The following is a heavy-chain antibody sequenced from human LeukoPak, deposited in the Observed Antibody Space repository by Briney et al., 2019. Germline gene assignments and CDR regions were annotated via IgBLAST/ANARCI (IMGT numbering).Heavy chain of an antibody. CDR2: INPNSGGT. V-gene: IGHV1-2*02. CDR3: ARDGSSWYFYYYYYMDV. Sequence: GASVKVSCKASGYTFTGYYMHWVRQAPGQGLEWMGWINPNSGGTNYAQKFQGRVTMTRDTSISTAYMELSRLRSDDTAVYYCARDGSSWYFYYYYYMDVWGKGTTVTVSS. D-gene: IGHD6-13*01. CDR1: GYTFTGYY. J-gene: IGHJ6*03.